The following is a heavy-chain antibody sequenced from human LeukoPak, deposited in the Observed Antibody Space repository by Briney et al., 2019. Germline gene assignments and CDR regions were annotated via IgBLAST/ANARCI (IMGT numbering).Heavy chain of an antibody. Sequence: GGSLRLSCAASGFTFSSYGMHWVRQAPGKGLEWVAVIWYDGSNKYYADSVKGRFTISRDNSKNTLYLQMNSLRAEGTAVYYCARDAGDFYFFDYWGEGTLVTVSS. D-gene: IGHD4-17*01. CDR2: IWYDGSNK. V-gene: IGHV3-33*01. CDR3: ARDAGDFYFFDY. CDR1: GFTFSSYG. J-gene: IGHJ4*02.